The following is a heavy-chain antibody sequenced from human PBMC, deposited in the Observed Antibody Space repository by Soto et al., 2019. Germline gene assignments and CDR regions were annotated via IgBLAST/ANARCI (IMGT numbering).Heavy chain of an antibody. CDR1: GFTFSSYS. CDR2: ISSSSSYI. J-gene: IGHJ4*02. CDR3: ARARPYIVVVPIIDY. V-gene: IGHV3-21*01. D-gene: IGHD2-2*01. Sequence: PGGSLRLSCAASGFTFSSYSMNWVRQAPGKGLEWVSSISSSSSYIYYADSVKGRFTISRDNAKNSLYLQMNSLRAEDTAVYYCARARPYIVVVPIIDYWGQGTLVTVSS.